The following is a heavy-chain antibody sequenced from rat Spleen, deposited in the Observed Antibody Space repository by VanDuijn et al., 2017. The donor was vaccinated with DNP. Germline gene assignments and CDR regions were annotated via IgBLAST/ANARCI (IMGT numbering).Heavy chain of an antibody. V-gene: IGHV2-19*01. CDR1: GFSLTDYS. J-gene: IGHJ4*01. D-gene: IGHD4-3*01. Sequence: QVQLKESGPGMVQPSQTLSLTCTVSGFSLTDYSVHWVRQPPGKVLEWIAAISSGGSTYYNSALKSRLSISRDTSKTQVFLKMNSLQPEDTGTYYCARDLIIRDTTSAMDAWGQGTSVTVSS. CDR2: ISSGGST. CDR3: ARDLIIRDTTSAMDA.